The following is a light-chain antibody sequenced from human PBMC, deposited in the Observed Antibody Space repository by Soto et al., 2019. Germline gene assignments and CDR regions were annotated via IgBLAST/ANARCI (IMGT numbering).Light chain of an antibody. CDR3: QQRYNWPIT. Sequence: EIVLTQSPATLSLSPGERATLSCRASQSISGYLGWYQQKPGQAPRLLIYADSSRASGVPARFSGSGSGRDFTLTISSLEPEDFSVYYCQQRYNWPITFGQGTRLDIK. CDR2: ADS. CDR1: QSISGY. V-gene: IGKV3-11*02. J-gene: IGKJ5*01.